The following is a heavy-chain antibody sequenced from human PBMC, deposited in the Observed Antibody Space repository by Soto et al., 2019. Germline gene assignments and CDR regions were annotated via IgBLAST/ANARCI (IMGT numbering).Heavy chain of an antibody. CDR2: ISYDGSNK. CDR3: ARDKVVVPADHYYYYYGMDV. J-gene: IGHJ6*02. Sequence: GGSLRLSCAASGFTFSSYAMHWVRQAPGKGLEWVAVISYDGSNKYYADSVKGRFTISRDNSKNTLYLQMNSLRAEDTAVYYCARDKVVVPADHYYYYYGMDVWGQGTTVTVSS. CDR1: GFTFSSYA. V-gene: IGHV3-30-3*01. D-gene: IGHD2-2*01.